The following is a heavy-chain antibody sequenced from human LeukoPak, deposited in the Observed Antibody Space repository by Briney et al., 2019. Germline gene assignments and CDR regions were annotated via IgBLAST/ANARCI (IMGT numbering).Heavy chain of an antibody. D-gene: IGHD6-13*01. CDR1: GGSISTYY. CDR3: AGLNMTTAGFDS. J-gene: IGHJ4*02. V-gene: IGHV4-59*12. CDR2: IYYTGST. Sequence: SETLSLTCTVSGGSISTYYWSWIRQPPGKGLEWIGYIYYTGSTYHNPSLKSRVTISVDRSKNQFSLKLSSVTAADTAVFYCAGLNMTTAGFDSWGQGTLLTVSS.